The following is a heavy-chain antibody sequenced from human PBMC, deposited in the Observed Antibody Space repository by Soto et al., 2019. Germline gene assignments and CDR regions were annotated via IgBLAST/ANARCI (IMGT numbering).Heavy chain of an antibody. D-gene: IGHD2-15*01. V-gene: IGHV4-39*01. CDR1: GGSISSSSYY. J-gene: IGHJ4*02. Sequence: SETLSLTCTVSGGSISSSSYYWGWIRQPPGKGLEWIGSIYYSGSTYYNPSLKSRVTISVDTSKNQFSLKLSSVTAADTAVYYCARRPTSMVVAATEGPPTFDYWGQGTLVTVSS. CDR3: ARRPTSMVVAATEGPPTFDY. CDR2: IYYSGST.